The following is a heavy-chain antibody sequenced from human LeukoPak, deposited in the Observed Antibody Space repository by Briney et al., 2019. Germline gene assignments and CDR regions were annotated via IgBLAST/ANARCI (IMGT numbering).Heavy chain of an antibody. D-gene: IGHD2-15*01. Sequence: SETLSLTCTVSGGSIGRSSYYWGWTRQPPGKGLEWIGTIYYSGSTNYNPSLKSRVTISVDMSKDQFSLNLSSVTAADTAVYYCARVAAKTVDYWGQGTLVTVSS. CDR1: GGSIGRSSYY. V-gene: IGHV4-39*07. CDR2: IYYSGST. CDR3: ARVAAKTVDY. J-gene: IGHJ4*02.